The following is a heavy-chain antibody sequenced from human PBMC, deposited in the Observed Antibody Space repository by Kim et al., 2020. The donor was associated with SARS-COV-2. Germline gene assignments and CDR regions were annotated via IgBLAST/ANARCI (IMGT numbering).Heavy chain of an antibody. CDR1: GFTFSSYS. CDR3: ARSSSYDFWSGHTPYYYYYGMDV. CDR2: ISSSSSTI. D-gene: IGHD3-3*01. Sequence: GGSLRLSCAASGFTFSSYSMNWVRQAPGKGLEWVSYISSSSSTIYYADSVKGRFTISRDNAKNSLYLQMNSLRDEDTAVYYCARSSSYDFWSGHTPYYYYYGMDVWGQGTTVTVSS. J-gene: IGHJ6*02. V-gene: IGHV3-48*02.